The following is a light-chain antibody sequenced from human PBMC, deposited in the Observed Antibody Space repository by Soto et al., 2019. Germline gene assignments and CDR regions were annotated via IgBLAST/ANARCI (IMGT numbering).Light chain of an antibody. CDR2: DVS. J-gene: IGLJ1*01. CDR1: SSDVGGYNY. Sequence: QSALTQPASVSGSPGQSITISCTGTSSDVGGYNYVSWYQQHPGKAPKLMIYDVSNRPSGVSNRFSGSKSGNTASLTLSGLQAEDEVDYYCSSYTSSITLLYVFGTGTKLTVL. CDR3: SSYTSSITLLYV. V-gene: IGLV2-14*01.